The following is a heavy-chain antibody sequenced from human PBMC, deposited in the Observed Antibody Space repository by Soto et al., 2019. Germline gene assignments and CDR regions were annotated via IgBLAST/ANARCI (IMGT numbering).Heavy chain of an antibody. CDR3: AKDLVGADAFDI. CDR2: ISYDGSNK. D-gene: IGHD2-2*01. CDR1: GFTFSSYG. Sequence: QMQLVESGGGVVQPGRSLRLSCAASGFTFSSYGMHWVRQAPGKGLEWVAVISYDGSNKYYADSVKGRFTISRDNSKNTLYLQMNSLRAEDTAVYYCAKDLVGADAFDIWGQGTMVTVSS. J-gene: IGHJ3*02. V-gene: IGHV3-30*18.